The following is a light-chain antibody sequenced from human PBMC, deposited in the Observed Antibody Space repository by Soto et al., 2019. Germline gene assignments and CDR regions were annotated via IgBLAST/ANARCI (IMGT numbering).Light chain of an antibody. Sequence: QSVLTQPPSVSEAPRERVTISCSGSSSNIGNNAVNWYQQLPGKAPKLLIYYDDLLPSGVSDRFSGSKPGTSASLAISGLQSEDESDYYCAAWDDSLNGYVFGTGTKVNVL. CDR2: YDD. CDR1: SSNIGNNA. V-gene: IGLV1-36*01. J-gene: IGLJ1*01. CDR3: AAWDDSLNGYV.